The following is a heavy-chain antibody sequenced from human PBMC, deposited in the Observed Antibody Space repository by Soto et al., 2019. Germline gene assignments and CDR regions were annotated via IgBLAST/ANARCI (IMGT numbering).Heavy chain of an antibody. V-gene: IGHV4-34*01. CDR1: GGSFSGYS. Sequence: PSETLSLTCAVYGGSFSGYSWSWIRQPPGKGLEWIGEINHSGSTNYNPSLKSRVTISVDTSKNQFSLKLSSVTAADTAVYYCARGVSSGWYDYYYGMDVWGQGTTVTVSS. CDR2: INHSGST. CDR3: ARGVSSGWYDYYYGMDV. J-gene: IGHJ6*02. D-gene: IGHD6-19*01.